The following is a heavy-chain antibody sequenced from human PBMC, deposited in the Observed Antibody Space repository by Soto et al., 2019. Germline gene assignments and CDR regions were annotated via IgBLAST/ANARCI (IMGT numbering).Heavy chain of an antibody. CDR1: GGSISSGDYS. J-gene: IGHJ6*02. D-gene: IGHD5-18*01. CDR3: ARASQVVTDV. CDR2: IYYSGST. Sequence: QVQLQESGPGLVKPSQTLSLTCTVSGGSISSGDYSWSWIRQPPGKGLEWIGYIYYSGSTYYNPSLKSRFTISVDTSKNQFSLKLSSVTAADTAVYYCARASQVVTDVWGQGTTVTVSS. V-gene: IGHV4-30-4*01.